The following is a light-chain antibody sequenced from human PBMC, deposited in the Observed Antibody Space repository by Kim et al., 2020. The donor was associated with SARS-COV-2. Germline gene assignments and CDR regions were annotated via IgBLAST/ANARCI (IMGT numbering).Light chain of an antibody. CDR3: GTWDSSLSAAV. Sequence: GQKVTISCSGSSTNIGNNYVSWYQQLPGTAPKLLIYDNDKRPSGITDRISGSKSGTSATLGITGLQPGDEADYYCGTWDSSLSAAVFGGGTQLTVL. CDR2: DND. CDR1: STNIGNNY. J-gene: IGLJ2*01. V-gene: IGLV1-51*01.